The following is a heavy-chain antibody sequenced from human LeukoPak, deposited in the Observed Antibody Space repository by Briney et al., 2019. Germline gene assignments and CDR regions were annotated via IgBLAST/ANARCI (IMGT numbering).Heavy chain of an antibody. D-gene: IGHD6-13*01. CDR3: ARVGVFSSSWLLY. CDR1: GFTFSSYE. Sequence: GGSLRLSCAASGFTFSSYEMNWVRQAPGKGLEWFSSISRSAVSIYYADSVKGRFTVSRDNAKNSLYLQMNSLTAEDTAVYYCARVGVFSSSWLLYWGQGTLVTVSS. CDR2: ISRSAVSI. V-gene: IGHV3-48*03. J-gene: IGHJ4*02.